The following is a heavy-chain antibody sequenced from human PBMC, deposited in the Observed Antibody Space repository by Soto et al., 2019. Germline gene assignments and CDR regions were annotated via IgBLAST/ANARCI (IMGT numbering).Heavy chain of an antibody. CDR3: AKCRRSGDSLYYYAMDV. D-gene: IGHD3-10*01. CDR2: ISGSGYST. V-gene: IGHV3-23*01. J-gene: IGHJ6*02. CDR1: GFSFSSYA. Sequence: PGGSLRLSCAASGFSFSSYAMSWVRQAPGKGLEWVSGISGSGYSTYYADSVKGRFTISRDNSKNTLDLQMNSLRAEDTALYYCAKCRRSGDSLYYYAMDVWGQGTTVTVSS.